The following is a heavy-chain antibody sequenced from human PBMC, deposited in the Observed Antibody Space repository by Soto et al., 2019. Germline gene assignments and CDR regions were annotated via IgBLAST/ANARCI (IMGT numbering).Heavy chain of an antibody. CDR1: GFSISSSSYY. CDR2: IYYSGST. D-gene: IGHD5-12*01. Sequence: SETLSLTCTVSGFSISSSSYYWGWIRQPPGNGLEWIGSIYYSGSTYYNPSLKSRVTISVDTSKNQFSLKLSSVTAADTAVYYCAILEYSGYDDFDYWGQGTLVTVSS. J-gene: IGHJ4*02. V-gene: IGHV4-39*01. CDR3: AILEYSGYDDFDY.